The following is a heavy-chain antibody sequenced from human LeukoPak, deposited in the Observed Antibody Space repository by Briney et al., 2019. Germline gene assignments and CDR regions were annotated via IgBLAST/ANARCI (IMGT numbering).Heavy chain of an antibody. D-gene: IGHD3-3*01. Sequence: GGSLRLSCAAPGFTFSSYAMSWVRQAPGKGLEWVSAISGSGGSTYYADSVKGRFTISRDNSKNTLYLQMNSLRAEDTAVYYCAKFTDGYYDFWSGYPYWGQGTLVTVSS. J-gene: IGHJ4*02. CDR1: GFTFSSYA. CDR3: AKFTDGYYDFWSGYPY. CDR2: ISGSGGST. V-gene: IGHV3-23*01.